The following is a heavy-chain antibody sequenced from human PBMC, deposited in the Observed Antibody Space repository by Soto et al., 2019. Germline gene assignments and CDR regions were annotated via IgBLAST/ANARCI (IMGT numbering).Heavy chain of an antibody. CDR1: GYTFTGYY. CDR3: ARDRPYYDSSGYSHFDY. V-gene: IGHV1-18*04. Sequence: SVQVSFKASGYTFTGYYMHWLRQPPGQGLEWMGWISAYNGNTNYAQKLQGRVTMTTDTSTSTAYMELRSLRSDDTAVYYCARDRPYYDSSGYSHFDYWGQGTLVTVSS. J-gene: IGHJ4*02. D-gene: IGHD3-22*01. CDR2: ISAYNGNT.